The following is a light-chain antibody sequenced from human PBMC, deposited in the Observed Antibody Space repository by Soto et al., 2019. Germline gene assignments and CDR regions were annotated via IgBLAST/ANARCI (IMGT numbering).Light chain of an antibody. Sequence: EIMLTQSPATLSLYPGERATLSCRASQSVNNYLAWYQQKPGQAPRLLIYDTSDRASGIPARFSGSGSGTDFTLTISSLEPEDFAVFYCQQRSVWPWTFGQGTKVDIK. CDR2: DTS. CDR1: QSVNNY. J-gene: IGKJ1*01. CDR3: QQRSVWPWT. V-gene: IGKV3-11*01.